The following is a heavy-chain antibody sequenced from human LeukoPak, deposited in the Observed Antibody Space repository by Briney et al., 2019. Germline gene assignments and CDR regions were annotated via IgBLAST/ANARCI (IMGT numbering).Heavy chain of an antibody. CDR2: INPSGGST. CDR3: ARELRFLELEMDWFDP. CDR1: GYTFTSYY. V-gene: IGHV1-46*01. J-gene: IGHJ5*02. D-gene: IGHD3-3*01. Sequence: VASVKVSCKASGYTFTSYYMHWVRQAPGQGLEWMGIINPSGGSTSYAQKFQGRVTTTRDTSTSTVYMELSSLRSEDTAVYYCARELRFLELEMDWFDPWGQGTLVTVSS.